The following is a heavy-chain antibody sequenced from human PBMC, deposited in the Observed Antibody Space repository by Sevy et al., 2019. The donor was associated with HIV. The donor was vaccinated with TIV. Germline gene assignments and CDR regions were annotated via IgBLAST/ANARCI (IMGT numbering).Heavy chain of an antibody. D-gene: IGHD3-9*01. J-gene: IGHJ5*02. CDR3: ARSYYDILTDSYNWFDP. V-gene: IGHV4-59*01. CDR2: IYYSGST. CDR1: GGSISSYY. Sequence: SETLSLTCTVSGGSISSYYWSWIRQPPGKGLEWIGYIYYSGSTNYNPSLKSRVTISVDTSKNQFSLKLSSVTAADTAVYYCARSYYDILTDSYNWFDPWGQGTLVIVSS.